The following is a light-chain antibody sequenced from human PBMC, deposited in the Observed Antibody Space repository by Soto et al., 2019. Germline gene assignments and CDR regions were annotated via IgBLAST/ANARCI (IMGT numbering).Light chain of an antibody. V-gene: IGLV2-14*01. CDR2: DVS. CDR3: SSYTSSSTPYV. J-gene: IGLJ1*01. CDR1: SSDVGAYNY. Sequence: QSVLTQPASVSGSPGQSITISCTGTSSDVGAYNYVSWYQQQPGKVPKLMIYDVSNRPSGVSNRFSGSKSGNTASLTISGLQAEDEADYYCSSYTSSSTPYVFGTGTKV.